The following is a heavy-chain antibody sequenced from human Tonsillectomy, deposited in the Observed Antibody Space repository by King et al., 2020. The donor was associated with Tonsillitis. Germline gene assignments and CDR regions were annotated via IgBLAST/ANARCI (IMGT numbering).Heavy chain of an antibody. CDR1: GFTFISYA. CDR3: ARESPLSQFSY. V-gene: IGHV3-30-3*01. Sequence: QLVQSGGGVVQPGRSLRLSCAASGFTFISYAMHWVRQAPGKGLEWVAVISYDGSNKYYADSVKGRFTISRDNSKHTLYLQMNSLRAEDTAVHYCARESPLSQFSYWGQGTLVTVSS. J-gene: IGHJ4*02. CDR2: ISYDGSNK.